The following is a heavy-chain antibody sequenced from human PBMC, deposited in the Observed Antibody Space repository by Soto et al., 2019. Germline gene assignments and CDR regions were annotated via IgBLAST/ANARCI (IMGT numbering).Heavy chain of an antibody. J-gene: IGHJ6*02. CDR2: IIPIFGTA. D-gene: IGHD6-19*01. Sequence: QAQLVQSGAEVKKPGSSVKISCKASGGTFSSYAISWVRQAPGQGLEWMGGIIPIFGTANYAQKFQGRGTITADEYTSTAYMELSSMRSEDTAVYYCARAESSGWGPFYYYGMDVWGQGTTVTVSS. CDR1: GGTFSSYA. V-gene: IGHV1-69*01. CDR3: ARAESSGWGPFYYYGMDV.